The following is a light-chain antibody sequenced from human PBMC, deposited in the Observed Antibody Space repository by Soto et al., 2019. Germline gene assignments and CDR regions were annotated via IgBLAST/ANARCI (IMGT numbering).Light chain of an antibody. V-gene: IGLV1-51*01. J-gene: IGLJ1*01. CDR2: DNN. CDR1: SSNIGNNY. Sequence: QSVLTQPPSGSAAPGEKLTISRFGSSSNIGNNYVSWYQQLAGTAPKLLIYDNNERPSAIPDRFSGSKSGTSATLGITRLQTEGEPDYYCGTWDTSLSVSVFGTGTKVTVL. CDR3: GTWDTSLSVSV.